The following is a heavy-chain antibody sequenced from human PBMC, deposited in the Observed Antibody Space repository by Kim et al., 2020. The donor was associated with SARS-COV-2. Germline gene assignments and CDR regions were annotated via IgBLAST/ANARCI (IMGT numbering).Heavy chain of an antibody. CDR1: GYTFTGYY. D-gene: IGHD3-22*01. CDR2: INPNSGGT. CDR3: ARESVVGWLSSDY. J-gene: IGHJ4*02. V-gene: IGHV1-2*02. Sequence: ASVKVSCKASGYTFTGYYMHWVRQAPGQGLEWMGWINPNSGGTNYAQKFQGRVTMTRDTSISTAYMELSRLRSDDTAVYYCARESVVGWLSSDYWGQGTLVTVSS.